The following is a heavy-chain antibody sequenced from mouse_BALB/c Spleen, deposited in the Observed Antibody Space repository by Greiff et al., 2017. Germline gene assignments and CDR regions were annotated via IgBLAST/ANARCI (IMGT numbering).Heavy chain of an antibody. D-gene: IGHD2-4*01. J-gene: IGHJ4*01. Sequence: EVMLVESGGGLVKPGGSLKLSCAASGFTFSSYAMSWVRQSPEKRLEWVAEISSGGSYTYYPDTVTGRFTISRDNAKNTLYLEMSSLRSEDTAMYYCAREGVTMITTDAMDYWGQGTSVTVSS. CDR2: ISSGGSYT. CDR1: GFTFSSYA. CDR3: AREGVTMITTDAMDY. V-gene: IGHV5-9-4*01.